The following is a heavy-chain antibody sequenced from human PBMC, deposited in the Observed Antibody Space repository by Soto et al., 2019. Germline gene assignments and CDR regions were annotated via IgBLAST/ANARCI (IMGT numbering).Heavy chain of an antibody. V-gene: IGHV3-23*01. CDR1: GFTFSSYA. J-gene: IGHJ3*02. D-gene: IGHD6-19*01. CDR2: ISGSGGST. CDR3: AKDDGGYGSGWYGSAFDI. Sequence: EVQLLESGGGLVQPGGSLRLSCAASGFTFSSYAMSWVRQAPGKGLEWVSAISGSGGSTYYADSVKGRFTISRDNSKNTLYLQMNSLRAEDTAVYYCAKDDGGYGSGWYGSAFDIWGQGTMVTVSS.